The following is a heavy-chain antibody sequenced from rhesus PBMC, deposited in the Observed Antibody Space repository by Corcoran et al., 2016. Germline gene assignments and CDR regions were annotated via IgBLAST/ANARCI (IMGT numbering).Heavy chain of an antibody. J-gene: IGHJ4*01. CDR3: AKSPLFFGVVIQYYFDY. CDR2: ITYSGSP. V-gene: IGHV4-122*02. Sequence: QVQLQESGPGLVKPSETLSLTCAVSGGSISRGYYYWSWIRKPPGKGLEWIGYITYSGSPSYNPPLKSRVTISRDTSKNQFSLKLSSVTAADTAVYYCAKSPLFFGVVIQYYFDYWGQGVLVTVSS. CDR1: GGSISRGYYY. D-gene: IGHD3-3*01.